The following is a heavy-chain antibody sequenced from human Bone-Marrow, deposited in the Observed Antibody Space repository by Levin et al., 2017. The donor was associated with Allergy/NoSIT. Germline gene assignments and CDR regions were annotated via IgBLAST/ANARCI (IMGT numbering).Heavy chain of an antibody. CDR3: ARDSNLLTGYADY. CDR1: GFTFSDHG. V-gene: IGHV3-33*01. J-gene: IGHJ4*02. CDR2: VWHDGSNQ. D-gene: IGHD3-9*01. Sequence: GGSLRLSCGASGFTFSDHGMHWVRQAPGRGLEWVAVVWHDGSNQYYVDSVKGRFSISRDNSKSVVFLEMSSLRAEDTAIYYCARDSNLLTGYADYWGQGTLVTVSS.